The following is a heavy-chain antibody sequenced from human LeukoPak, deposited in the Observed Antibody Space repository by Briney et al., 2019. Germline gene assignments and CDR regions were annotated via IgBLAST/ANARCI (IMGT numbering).Heavy chain of an antibody. V-gene: IGHV4-61*02. CDR2: IYTSGST. CDR3: ARDQYSSGWYEGDY. Sequence: SETLSLTCTVSGGSISSGSYYWSWIRQPAGKGLEWIGRIYTSGSTNYNPSLKSRVTISVDTSKNQFSLKLSSVTAADTAVYYCARDQYSSGWYEGDYWGQGTLVTVSS. CDR1: GGSISSGSYY. D-gene: IGHD6-19*01. J-gene: IGHJ4*02.